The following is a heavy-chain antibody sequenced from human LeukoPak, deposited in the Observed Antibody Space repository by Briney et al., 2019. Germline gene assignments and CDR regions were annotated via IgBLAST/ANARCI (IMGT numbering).Heavy chain of an antibody. CDR2: VSYSDGST. Sequence: PGGSLRLSCAASGFTFSSYAMNWVRQAPGRGLEWVSGVSYSDGSTYYAGSVKGRFTISRDNSKNTLYLQMNSLRAEDTAVYYCAKDTRYSGNYYFVFDYWGQGTLVTVSS. V-gene: IGHV3-23*01. CDR3: AKDTRYSGNYYFVFDY. D-gene: IGHD1-26*01. J-gene: IGHJ4*02. CDR1: GFTFSSYA.